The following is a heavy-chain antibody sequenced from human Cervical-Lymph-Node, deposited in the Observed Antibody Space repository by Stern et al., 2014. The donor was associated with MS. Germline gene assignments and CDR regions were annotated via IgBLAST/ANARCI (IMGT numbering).Heavy chain of an antibody. CDR2: INTGTGNR. J-gene: IGHJ6*02. D-gene: IGHD4-23*01. V-gene: IGHV1-3*04. CDR1: GYNFTDYG. Sequence: VQLVESGAEVKKPGTSVKVSCKTAGYNFTDYGIIWVRQAPGQRLEWMGWINTGTGNRRYSQKIQGRVTITRDTSANTAYMELSSLRSEDTAVYYCARTGTVVTSGYYYGMDVWGQGTTVTVSS. CDR3: ARTGTVVTSGYYYGMDV.